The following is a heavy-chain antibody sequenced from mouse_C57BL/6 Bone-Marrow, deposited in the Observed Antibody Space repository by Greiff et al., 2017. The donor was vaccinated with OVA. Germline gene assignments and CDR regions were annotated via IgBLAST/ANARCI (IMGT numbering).Heavy chain of an antibody. D-gene: IGHD1-1*01. J-gene: IGHJ2*01. CDR2: IDPENGDT. Sequence: EVQLQQSGAELVRPGASVKLSCTASGFNIKDDYMHWVKQRPEQGLEWIGWIDPENGDTEYASKFQGKATITADTSSNTAYLQLSSLTSEDTAVYYCTVTTVLDYGGQGTTLTVSS. CDR1: GFNIKDDY. V-gene: IGHV14-4*01. CDR3: TVTTVLDY.